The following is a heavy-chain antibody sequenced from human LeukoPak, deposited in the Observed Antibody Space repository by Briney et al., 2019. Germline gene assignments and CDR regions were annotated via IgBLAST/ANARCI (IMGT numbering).Heavy chain of an antibody. CDR1: GFTFNTYS. CDR3: ARDLYGDYVLNY. V-gene: IGHV3-48*03. CDR2: ISGSGATI. Sequence: GGSLRLSCRASGFTFNTYSMNWVRQAPGKGLEWAAYISGSGATIYYADSVKGRFTISRDNAKNSLFLQMNSLRAEDTAFYYCARDLYGDYVLNYWGQGTLVTVSS. J-gene: IGHJ4*02. D-gene: IGHD4-17*01.